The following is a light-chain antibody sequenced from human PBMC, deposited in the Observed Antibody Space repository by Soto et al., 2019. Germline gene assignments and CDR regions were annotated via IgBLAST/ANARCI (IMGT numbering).Light chain of an antibody. CDR2: AAS. J-gene: IGKJ4*01. CDR1: QDINSY. V-gene: IGKV1D-16*01. CDR3: QQYSIYPLT. Sequence: DVQMTPSPSSLSASVGDRVTITCRASQDINSYLAWYQQKPGNAPKYLIYAASSLQTGGPSRFNGSESGTDFAHTISNLPSEDSATYYCQQYSIYPLTFGGGTKVEIK.